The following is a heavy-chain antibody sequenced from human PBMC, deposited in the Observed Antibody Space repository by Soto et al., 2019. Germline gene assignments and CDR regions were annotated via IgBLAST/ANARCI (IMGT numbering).Heavy chain of an antibody. Sequence: QVQLVESRGGVVQPGRSLRLSCAASGFTFSSYGMHWVRQAPGKGLEWVAVIWYDGSNKYYADSVTGRFTNSRDNSKNTQYLQMHSRSAEDTAVHYCARIVLGAYVQDYFDSCCQGTLVTVSS. V-gene: IGHV3-33*01. J-gene: IGHJ4*02. CDR1: GFTFSSYG. D-gene: IGHD2-21*01. CDR3: ARIVLGAYVQDYFDS. CDR2: IWYDGSNK.